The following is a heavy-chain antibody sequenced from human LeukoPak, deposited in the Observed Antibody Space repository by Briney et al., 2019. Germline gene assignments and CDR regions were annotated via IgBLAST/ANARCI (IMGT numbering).Heavy chain of an antibody. D-gene: IGHD6-19*01. V-gene: IGHV3-30*02. CDR1: GFTFSTYG. CDR3: ANRPTVAVAGMGKAFDI. CDR2: IRYDGSNK. J-gene: IGHJ3*02. Sequence: QPGGSLRLSCAASGFTFSTYGMHWVRQAPGKGLEWVAFIRYDGSNKYYGDSVKGRFTISRDNSKNTLYLQMNSLRAEDTAVYYCANRPTVAVAGMGKAFDIWSQGTMVTVSS.